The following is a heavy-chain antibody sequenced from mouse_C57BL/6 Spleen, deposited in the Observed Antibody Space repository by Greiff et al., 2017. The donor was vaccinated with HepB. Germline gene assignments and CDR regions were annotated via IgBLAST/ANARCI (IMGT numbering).Heavy chain of an antibody. Sequence: VQLVESGAELARPGASVKLSCKASGYTFTSYGISWVKQRTGQGLEWIGEIYPRSGNTYYNEKFKGKATLTADKSSSTAYMELRSLTSEDSAVYFCARSFYGNYVGWYFDVWGTGTTVTVSS. D-gene: IGHD2-10*01. J-gene: IGHJ1*03. CDR3: ARSFYGNYVGWYFDV. V-gene: IGHV1-81*01. CDR1: GYTFTSYG. CDR2: IYPRSGNT.